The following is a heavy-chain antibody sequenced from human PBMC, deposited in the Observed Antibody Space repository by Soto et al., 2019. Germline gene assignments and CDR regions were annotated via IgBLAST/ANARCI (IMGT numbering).Heavy chain of an antibody. Sequence: EVQLVQSGAEVKKPGDSLRISCNGSVYSFTSYSISWVRQMPGTSLEWMGRIDPTDSYTNYSPSFQGHVTISADKSISTAYLQRSRLKASGTAMYYCARHPGACYYNWFDPLVQGTLVTFSS. CDR2: IDPTDSYT. CDR1: VYSFTSYS. D-gene: IGHD2-15*01. J-gene: IGHJ5*02. CDR3: ARHPGACYYNWFDP. V-gene: IGHV5-10-1*01.